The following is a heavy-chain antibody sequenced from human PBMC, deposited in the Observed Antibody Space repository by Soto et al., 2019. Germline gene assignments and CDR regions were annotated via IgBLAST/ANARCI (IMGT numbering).Heavy chain of an antibody. CDR3: ARSLGSGTGFDY. J-gene: IGHJ4*02. CDR2: ISGYNGDT. CDR1: GDTFSNYG. V-gene: IGHV1-18*01. Sequence: QIQLVQSAAEVLKPGASVKVSCKASGDTFSNYGISWVRQAPGQGLEWTAWISGYNGDTKTAQSRQGRVTVTTDTSTSTAYMELRSLRSDDTAIYYCARSLGSGTGFDYWGQGTLVTISS. D-gene: IGHD3-10*01.